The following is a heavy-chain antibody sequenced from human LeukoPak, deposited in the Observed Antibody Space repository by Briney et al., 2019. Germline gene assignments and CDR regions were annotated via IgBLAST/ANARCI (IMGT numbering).Heavy chain of an antibody. CDR3: ARDPVEWELLLDY. J-gene: IGHJ4*02. CDR1: GFTFSSYW. Sequence: GGSLRLSCAASGFTFSSYWMGWVRQAPGKRLGWVANMNIDGSEKYYADSAKGRFTISRDNARNSVYLQKNSLRVEDTAVYYCARDPVEWELLLDYWGQGTLVTVSS. D-gene: IGHD1-26*01. CDR2: MNIDGSEK. V-gene: IGHV3-7*01.